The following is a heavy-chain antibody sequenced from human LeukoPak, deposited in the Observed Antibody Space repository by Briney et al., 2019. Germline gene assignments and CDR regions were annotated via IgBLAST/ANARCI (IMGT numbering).Heavy chain of an antibody. Sequence: SETLSLTCTVSGGSISSSSYHWGWIRQPPGKGLEWIGTIYSSGSSYYNPSHKSRLTISVDTSRNQFSLKLSSVTASDTAVYYCATRYGSGTYPRYYFDSWGQGTLVTVSS. J-gene: IGHJ4*02. CDR2: IYSSGSS. CDR1: GGSISSSSYH. D-gene: IGHD3-10*01. V-gene: IGHV4-39*01. CDR3: ATRYGSGTYPRYYFDS.